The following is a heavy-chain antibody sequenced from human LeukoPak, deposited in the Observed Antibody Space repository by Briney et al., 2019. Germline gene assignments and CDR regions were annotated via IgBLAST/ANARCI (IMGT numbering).Heavy chain of an antibody. CDR1: GFTFSSYS. Sequence: GGSLRLSCAASGFTFSSYSMNWVRQAPGKGLEWVSYISSSSSTIYYADSVKGRFTISRDNAKNSLYLQMNSLRAEDTAVYYCAGRGYCSGGSCYDDGARVSFDIWGQGTMVTVSS. D-gene: IGHD2-15*01. J-gene: IGHJ3*02. CDR3: AGRGYCSGGSCYDDGARVSFDI. CDR2: ISSSSSTI. V-gene: IGHV3-48*04.